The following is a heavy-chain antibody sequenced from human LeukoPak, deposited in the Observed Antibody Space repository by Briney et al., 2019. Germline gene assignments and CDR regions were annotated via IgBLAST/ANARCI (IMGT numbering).Heavy chain of an antibody. CDR2: INPNSGGT. CDR1: GYTFTGYY. V-gene: IGHV1-2*02. Sequence: ASAKVSCKASGYTFTGYYMHWVRQAPGQGLEWMGWINPNSGGTNYAQKFQGRVTMTRDTSISTAYMELSRLRSDDTAVYYCARASEIYCSSTSCYVDAFDIWGQGTMVTVSS. J-gene: IGHJ3*02. CDR3: ARASEIYCSSTSCYVDAFDI. D-gene: IGHD2-2*01.